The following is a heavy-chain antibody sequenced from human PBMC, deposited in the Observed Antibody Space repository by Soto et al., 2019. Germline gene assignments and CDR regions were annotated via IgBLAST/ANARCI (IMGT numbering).Heavy chain of an antibody. CDR1: GGTFSSYA. D-gene: IGHD3-22*01. CDR3: ATNSNHYYDSSGYLVH. V-gene: IGHV1-69*01. CDR2: IIPIFGTA. J-gene: IGHJ4*02. Sequence: QVQLVQSGAEVKKPGSSVKVSCKASGGTFSSYAISWVRQAPGQGLEWMGGIIPIFGTANYAQKFQGRVTITADESTSTADMELSSLRSEDTAVYYCATNSNHYYDSSGYLVHWGQGTLVTVSS.